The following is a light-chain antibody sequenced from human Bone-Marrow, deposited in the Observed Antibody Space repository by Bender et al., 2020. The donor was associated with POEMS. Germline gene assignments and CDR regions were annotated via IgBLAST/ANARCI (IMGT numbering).Light chain of an antibody. V-gene: IGLV2-14*03. CDR1: SSDIGGYNF. CDR3: SSFTSSSAHVL. Sequence: QSALTQPRSVSGSPGQSVTISCTGTSSDIGGYNFVFWYQQHPGKAPKLLIYDVSDRPSGVSNRFSGSKSGNTASLTISGLQAEDEAEYWCSSFTSSSAHVLFGGGTKLTVL. J-gene: IGLJ3*02. CDR2: DVS.